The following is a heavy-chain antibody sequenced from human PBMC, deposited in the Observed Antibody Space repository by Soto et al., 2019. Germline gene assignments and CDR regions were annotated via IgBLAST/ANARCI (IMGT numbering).Heavy chain of an antibody. Sequence: EVQLLESGGGLVQPGGSLRLSCVGSGFTFSSHALPWVRQAPGKGLEWVAGISGTGGTTYYGDSMRGRFTISRDNSKEQLNMQMRSLRPENPAIYVCARDSMERYGGWSGDHWGQGRLVSVTS. CDR1: GFTFSSHA. V-gene: IGHV3-23*01. J-gene: IGHJ4*02. D-gene: IGHD2-21*01. CDR3: ARDSMERYGGWSGDH. CDR2: ISGTGGTT.